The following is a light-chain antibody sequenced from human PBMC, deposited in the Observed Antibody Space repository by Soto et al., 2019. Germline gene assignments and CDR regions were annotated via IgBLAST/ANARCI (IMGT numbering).Light chain of an antibody. J-gene: IGKJ1*01. CDR2: KAS. CDR3: QQYNSYPWT. V-gene: IGKV1-5*03. CDR1: QSIRSW. Sequence: DIQMTQSPSTLSASVGDRVTITCRASQSIRSWLAWYQQKPGKAPKLLIYKASSLESGVPSRFSGSGSGTEFTRTISSLQPDDFATYYCQQYNSYPWTFGQGTKVEIK.